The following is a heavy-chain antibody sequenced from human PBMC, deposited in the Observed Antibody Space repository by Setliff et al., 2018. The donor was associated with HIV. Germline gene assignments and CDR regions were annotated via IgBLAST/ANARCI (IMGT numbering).Heavy chain of an antibody. CDR3: ARSPSVWFGEAYDGGHVNWFDP. D-gene: IGHD3-10*01. CDR2: MDSSGNT. CDR1: GGSITYSSYY. Sequence: SETLSLTCTVSGGSITYSSYYWGWIRQPPGKGLEWIGSMDSSGNTYYSPSLRSRVTLSLDTSKNHISLHLSSVTAADTAVYYCARSPSVWFGEAYDGGHVNWFDPWGQGTQVTVSS. J-gene: IGHJ5*02. V-gene: IGHV4-39*07.